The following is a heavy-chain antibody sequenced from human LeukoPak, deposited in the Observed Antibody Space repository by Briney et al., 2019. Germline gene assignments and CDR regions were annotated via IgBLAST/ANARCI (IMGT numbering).Heavy chain of an antibody. J-gene: IGHJ5*02. CDR3: ARELRRGNWFDP. CDR2: IIPSGGST. Sequence: ASVKVSCKASGGTFSSYAISWVRQAPGQGLEWMGGIIPSGGSTSYAQKFQGRVTMTRDMSTSTVYMELSSLRSEDTAVYYCARELRRGNWFDPWGQGTLVTVSS. D-gene: IGHD4-17*01. CDR1: GGTFSSYA. V-gene: IGHV1-46*01.